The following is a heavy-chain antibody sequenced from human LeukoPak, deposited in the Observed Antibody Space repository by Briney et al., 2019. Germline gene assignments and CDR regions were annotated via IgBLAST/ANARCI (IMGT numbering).Heavy chain of an antibody. V-gene: IGHV1-18*01. CDR2: VSAYNGNT. CDR1: GYTFTSYG. D-gene: IGHD2-2*02. CDR3: AVQYCSSTSCYMSF. Sequence: ASVKVSCKASGYTFTSYGISWVRQAPGQGLEWMGWVSAYNGNTNYAQKPQGRATMTTDTSTSTAYMELRSLRSDDTAVYYCAVQYCSSTSCYMSFWGQGTLVTVSS. J-gene: IGHJ4*02.